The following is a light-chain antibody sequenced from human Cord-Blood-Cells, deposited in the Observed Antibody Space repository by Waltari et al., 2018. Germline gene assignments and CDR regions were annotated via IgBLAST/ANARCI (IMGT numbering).Light chain of an antibody. J-gene: IGKJ4*01. CDR1: QSVSSSY. V-gene: IGKV3-20*01. CDR3: QQYGSSPLT. Sequence: ELVLTQSPGTLSLSPGERATLSCRASQSVSSSYVAWYQQKPGQAPRLLIYGASSRATGIPDRVSGSGSGTDVTLTISRLEPEDFAVYYCQQYGSSPLTFGGGTKVEIK. CDR2: GAS.